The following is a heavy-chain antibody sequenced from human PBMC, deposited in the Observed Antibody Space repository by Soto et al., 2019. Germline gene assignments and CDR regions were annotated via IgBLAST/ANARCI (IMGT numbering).Heavy chain of an antibody. CDR3: AHVRLEWLFSYYYYYGMDV. D-gene: IGHD3-3*01. CDR2: IYWDDDK. V-gene: IGHV2-5*02. J-gene: IGHJ6*02. Sequence: QITLKESGPTLVKPTQTLTLTCTFSGFSLSTSGVGVGWIRQPPGKALEWLALIYWDDDKHYSPSLKSRLTITKDTSKNQVVLTMTNMDPVDTATYYCAHVRLEWLFSYYYYYGMDVWGQGTTVTVSS. CDR1: GFSLSTSGVG.